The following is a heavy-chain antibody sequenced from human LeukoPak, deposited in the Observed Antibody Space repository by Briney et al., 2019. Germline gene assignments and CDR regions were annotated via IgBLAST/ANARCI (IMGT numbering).Heavy chain of an antibody. D-gene: IGHD6-19*01. V-gene: IGHV3-53*01. J-gene: IGHJ3*02. CDR1: GFTVSSNY. Sequence: GGSLRLSCAASGFTVSSNYMSWVRQAPGKGLEWVSVIYSGGSTYYADSVKGRFTISRDNSKNTLYLQMNSLRAEDTAVHYCARLAVAGWTRAFDIWGQGTMVTVSS. CDR2: IYSGGST. CDR3: ARLAVAGWTRAFDI.